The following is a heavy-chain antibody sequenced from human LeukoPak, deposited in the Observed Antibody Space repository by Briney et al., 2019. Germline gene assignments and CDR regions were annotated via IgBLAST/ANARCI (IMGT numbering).Heavy chain of an antibody. D-gene: IGHD4-11*01. J-gene: IGHJ4*02. CDR3: ASMTTVTKLDY. CDR1: GYSISSGYL. V-gene: IGHV4-38-2*02. CDR2: IDGSGSS. Sequence: SETLSLTCTVSGYSISSGYLWGWIRQPPGKGLEWIGSIDGSGSSYYNPSLKSRVTISVDTSKNQFSLKLSSVTAADTAVYYCASMTTVTKLDYWGQGTLVTVSS.